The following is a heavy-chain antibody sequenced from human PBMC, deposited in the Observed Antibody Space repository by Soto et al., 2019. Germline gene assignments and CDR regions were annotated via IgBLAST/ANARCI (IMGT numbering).Heavy chain of an antibody. CDR2: ISISSSTI. Sequence: GGSLRLSCAASGFTFSSYSMNWVRQAPGKGLEWISYISISSSTINYGDSAKGRFTISRDNAKKSLYLQMNSLRAEDTAVYYCTRGHYGDYGLLDYWGQGTLVTVSS. D-gene: IGHD4-17*01. CDR1: GFTFSSYS. CDR3: TRGHYGDYGLLDY. J-gene: IGHJ4*02. V-gene: IGHV3-48*01.